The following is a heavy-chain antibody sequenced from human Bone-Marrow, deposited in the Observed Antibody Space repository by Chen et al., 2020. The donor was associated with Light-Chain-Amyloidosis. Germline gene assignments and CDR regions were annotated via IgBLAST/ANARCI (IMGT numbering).Heavy chain of an antibody. CDR2: IYHSGST. J-gene: IGHJ4*02. D-gene: IGHD3-10*01. V-gene: IGHV4-4*02. Sequence: QVQLQESGPGLVKPSGTLSLTCVVSGGSINSHNWWTWVRQPPGKGLEWIGEIYHSGSTTYNPSLKSRVTISVDTSKNQFSLKLSSVTAADTAVYYCARARLNMVRGVAPYYFDYWGQGTLVTVSS. CDR3: ARARLNMVRGVAPYYFDY. CDR1: GGSINSHNW.